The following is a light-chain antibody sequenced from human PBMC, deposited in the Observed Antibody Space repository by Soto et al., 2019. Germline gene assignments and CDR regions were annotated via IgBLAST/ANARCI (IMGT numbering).Light chain of an antibody. V-gene: IGLV2-11*01. J-gene: IGLJ2*01. Sequence: QSALTQPRSVSGSPGQSVPISCTGTISDVGGYNYVSWYQQHPGKAPKLMIYDVSKRPSGVPDRFSGSKSGNTASLTISWLQAEDEADYYCCSYAGSYTWVFGGGTKVTVL. CDR2: DVS. CDR3: CSYAGSYTWV. CDR1: ISDVGGYNY.